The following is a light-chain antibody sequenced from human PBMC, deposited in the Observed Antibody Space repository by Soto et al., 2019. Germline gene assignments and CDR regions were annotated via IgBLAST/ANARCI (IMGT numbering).Light chain of an antibody. CDR2: EVS. CDR3: SSYAGSNNLGV. V-gene: IGLV2-8*01. Sequence: QSALTQPPSASGSPGQSVTISCTGTSSDVGGYNYDSWYQQHPGKAPKLMIYEVSKRPSGVPDRFSGSKSGNTASLTVSGLQAEDEADYYCSSYAGSNNLGVFGGGTKVTVL. CDR1: SSDVGGYNY. J-gene: IGLJ2*01.